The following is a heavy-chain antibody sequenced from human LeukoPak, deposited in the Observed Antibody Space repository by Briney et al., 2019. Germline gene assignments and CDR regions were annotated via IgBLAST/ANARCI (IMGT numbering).Heavy chain of an antibody. CDR1: GGSISSYY. Sequence: PSETLSLTCTVSGGSISSYYWTWIRQPPGKGLEWIGYIYYSGSTNYNPSLKSRVTISVDTSKNQFSLKLSSVAAADTAVYYCARQGGGNRNGMDVWGQGTTVTVSS. CDR2: IYYSGST. CDR3: ARQGGGNRNGMDV. D-gene: IGHD4-23*01. J-gene: IGHJ6*02. V-gene: IGHV4-59*08.